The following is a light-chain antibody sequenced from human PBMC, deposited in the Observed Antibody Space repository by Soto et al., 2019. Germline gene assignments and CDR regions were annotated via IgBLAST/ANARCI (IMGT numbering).Light chain of an antibody. Sequence: QSALTQPASVSGSPGQSITISCTGTSSDVGSYNLVSWFQQHPGKAPKLMIYKVTERPSGVSDRFSGSKSGSTASLTISGLQAEDEADYYCGSYADGNTLVFGGGNKLTVI. V-gene: IGLV2-23*02. J-gene: IGLJ2*01. CDR2: KVT. CDR3: GSYADGNTLV. CDR1: SSDVGSYNL.